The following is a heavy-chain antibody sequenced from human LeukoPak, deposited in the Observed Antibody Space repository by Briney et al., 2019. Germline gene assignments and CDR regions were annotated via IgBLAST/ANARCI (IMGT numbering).Heavy chain of an antibody. CDR3: ARDRRDITMVRGVIIGYYYYMDV. J-gene: IGHJ6*03. Sequence: ASVKVSCKASGYTFTSYGISWVRQAPGQGLEWMGWISAYNGNTNYAQKHQGRVTMTTDTSASTAYMELSSLRSEDMAVYYCARDRRDITMVRGVIIGYYYYMDVWGKGTTVTVSS. CDR2: ISAYNGNT. D-gene: IGHD3-10*01. CDR1: GYTFTSYG. V-gene: IGHV1-18*03.